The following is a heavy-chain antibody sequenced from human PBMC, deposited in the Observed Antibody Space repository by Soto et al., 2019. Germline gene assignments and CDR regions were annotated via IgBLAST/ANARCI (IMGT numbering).Heavy chain of an antibody. J-gene: IGHJ5*02. D-gene: IGHD2-21*01. V-gene: IGHV3-21*01. CDR3: ARDHIQSDPWPSYNWFDP. Sequence: PGGSLRLACAASGFTFSSYSMNGVRQAPGKGLEWVSSISSSSSYIYYADSVKGRFTISRDNAKNSLYLQMNSLRAEDTAVYYCARDHIQSDPWPSYNWFDPWGQGTLVTVSS. CDR1: GFTFSSYS. CDR2: ISSSSSYI.